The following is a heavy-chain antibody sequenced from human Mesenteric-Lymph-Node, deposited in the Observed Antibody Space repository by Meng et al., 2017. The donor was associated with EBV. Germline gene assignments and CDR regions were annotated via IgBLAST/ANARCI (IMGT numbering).Heavy chain of an antibody. V-gene: IGHV1-18*01. Sequence: QGQRGQSGAGVKKPGASVKVSCKASGYTFTSYGSSWVRESPGQGLEWMGWISGYNGNTNYAQKLQGRVTMTTDTSTSTAYMELRSLRSDDTAVYYCAREADGATFDYWGQGTLVTVSS. CDR3: AREADGATFDY. CDR1: GYTFTSYG. CDR2: ISGYNGNT. D-gene: IGHD1-26*01. J-gene: IGHJ4*02.